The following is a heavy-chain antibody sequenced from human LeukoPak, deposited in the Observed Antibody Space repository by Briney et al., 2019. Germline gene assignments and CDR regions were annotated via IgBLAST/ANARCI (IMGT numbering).Heavy chain of an antibody. CDR2: INHSGST. V-gene: IGHV4-34*01. CDR1: GGSFSGYY. D-gene: IGHD5-18*01. Sequence: NPSETLSLTCAVYGGSFSGYYWSWIRQPPGKGLEWIGEINHSGSTNCNPSLKSRVTISVDTSKNQFSLKLSSVTAADTAVYYCARDPQFVAARFNWFDPWGQGTLVTVSS. J-gene: IGHJ5*02. CDR3: ARDPQFVAARFNWFDP.